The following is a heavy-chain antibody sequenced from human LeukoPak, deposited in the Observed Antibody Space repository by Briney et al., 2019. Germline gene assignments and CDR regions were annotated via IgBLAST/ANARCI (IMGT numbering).Heavy chain of an antibody. Sequence: ASETLSLTCTVSGGSINSGDYYWVWIRQPPGKGLEWIGSIYYSGSTSYNPSLKSRVTMTVDTSKSQFSLKLSSVTAAGTAVYSCARSPHIWFAERGWFDPWGQGTLVTVSS. CDR3: ARSPHIWFAERGWFDP. CDR2: IYYSGST. D-gene: IGHD3-10*01. J-gene: IGHJ5*02. V-gene: IGHV4-39*07. CDR1: GGSINSGDYY.